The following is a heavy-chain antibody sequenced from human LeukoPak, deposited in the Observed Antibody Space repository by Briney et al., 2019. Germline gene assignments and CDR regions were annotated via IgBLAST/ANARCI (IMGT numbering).Heavy chain of an antibody. CDR2: IFGDGGT. CDR3: AKSVA. CDR1: GLTVNGKY. D-gene: IGHD5/OR15-5a*01. Sequence: PGGSLRLSCAASGLTVNGKYMSWVRQAPGKGLESVAVIFGDGGTYFAGSVKGRFSISRDNSKNTLYLQMNSLRAEDTAVYYCAKSVAWGQGTLVTVSS. V-gene: IGHV3-66*01. J-gene: IGHJ4*02.